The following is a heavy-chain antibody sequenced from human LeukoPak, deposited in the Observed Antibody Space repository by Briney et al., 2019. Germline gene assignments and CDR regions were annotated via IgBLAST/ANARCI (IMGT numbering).Heavy chain of an antibody. CDR1: GFTFSSYR. CDR3: ARDHYDYVWGSYRP. CDR2: ISSSSSYI. D-gene: IGHD3-16*02. V-gene: IGHV3-21*01. Sequence: AGGSLRLSCAASGFTFSSYRMNWVRQAPGKGLEWVSSISSSSSYIYYADSVKGRFTISRDNAKNSLYLQMNSLRAEDTAVYYCARDHYDYVWGSYRPWGQGTLVTVSS. J-gene: IGHJ5*02.